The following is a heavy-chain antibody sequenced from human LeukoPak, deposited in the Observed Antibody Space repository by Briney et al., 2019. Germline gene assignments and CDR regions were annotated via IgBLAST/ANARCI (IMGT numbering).Heavy chain of an antibody. CDR1: GFTFSSYS. V-gene: IGHV3-48*04. J-gene: IGHJ4*02. D-gene: IGHD1-14*01. CDR2: ISSSGTTT. Sequence: GGSLRLSCAASGFTFSSYSMNWVRQAPGKGLEWVSYISSSGTTTYYAASVKGRFTISRDNAKNSLYLQMNSLRAEDTAVYYCARDNNRRWPLDYWGQGTLVTVSS. CDR3: ARDNNRRWPLDY.